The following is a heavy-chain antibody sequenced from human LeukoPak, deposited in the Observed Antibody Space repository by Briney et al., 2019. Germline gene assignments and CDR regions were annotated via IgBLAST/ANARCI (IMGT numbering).Heavy chain of an antibody. J-gene: IGHJ4*02. Sequence: SETLSLTCAVYGGSFSGYYWSWIRQPPGKGLEWIGEINHSGSTNYNPSLKSRVTISVDTSKNQFSLKLSSVTAADTAVYYCARESKGFWSGYYLPYFDYWGQGTLVTVSS. V-gene: IGHV4-34*01. CDR3: ARESKGFWSGYYLPYFDY. D-gene: IGHD3-3*01. CDR1: GGSFSGYY. CDR2: INHSGST.